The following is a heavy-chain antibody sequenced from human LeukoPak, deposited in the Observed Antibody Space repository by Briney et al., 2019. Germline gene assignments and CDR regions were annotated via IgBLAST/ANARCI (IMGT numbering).Heavy chain of an antibody. Sequence: PGGSLRLSCAASGFTFSSYAMSWVRQAPGKGLEWVSAISGSGGSTYYADSVKGRFTISRDNSKNTLYLQMNSLRAEDTAVYYCAKKVATTYYYYYGMDVWGQGTLVTVSS. CDR2: ISGSGGST. V-gene: IGHV3-23*01. CDR1: GFTFSSYA. CDR3: AKKVATTYYYYYGMDV. D-gene: IGHD5-12*01. J-gene: IGHJ6*02.